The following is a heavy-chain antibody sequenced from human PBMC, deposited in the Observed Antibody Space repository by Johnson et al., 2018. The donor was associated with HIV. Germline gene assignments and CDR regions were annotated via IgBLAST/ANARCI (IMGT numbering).Heavy chain of an antibody. D-gene: IGHD3-22*01. CDR1: GLTFSSYW. V-gene: IGHV3-7*01. CDR2: IKQDGSEK. Sequence: VLLVESGGGLVQPGGSLRLSCAASGLTFSSYWMSWVRQAPGKGLEWVANIKQDGSEKYYVDSVKGRFTSSRDNSKNTLYLQMNSLRAEDTAVYYCAKGIVVGVRAFDIWGQGTMVTVSS. CDR3: AKGIVVGVRAFDI. J-gene: IGHJ3*02.